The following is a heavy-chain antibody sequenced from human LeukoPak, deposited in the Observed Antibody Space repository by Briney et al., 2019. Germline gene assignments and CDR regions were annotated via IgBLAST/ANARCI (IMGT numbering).Heavy chain of an antibody. Sequence: ASVKVSCKASGGTFSSYAISWVRQAPGQGLEWMGGIIPIFGTANYAQKFQGRVTITADESTSTAYKELSSLRSEDTAVYYCARTSSSSSVWFDPWGQGTLVTVSS. CDR3: ARTSSSSSVWFDP. D-gene: IGHD6-13*01. CDR1: GGTFSSYA. V-gene: IGHV1-69*01. CDR2: IIPIFGTA. J-gene: IGHJ5*02.